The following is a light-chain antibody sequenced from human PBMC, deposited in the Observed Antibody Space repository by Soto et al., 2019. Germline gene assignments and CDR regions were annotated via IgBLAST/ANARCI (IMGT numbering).Light chain of an antibody. Sequence: DIVMTQSPDSLAVSLGERATINCKSSQSVFYSSNNKNYLAWYQQKPGQPPKLLIYWASTRESGVPDRFSGSGSGTDFTLTISGLQAEDVAVSYCQQYYRPWTFGQGTKVEIK. J-gene: IGKJ1*01. V-gene: IGKV4-1*01. CDR2: WAS. CDR3: QQYYRPWT. CDR1: QSVFYSSNNKNY.